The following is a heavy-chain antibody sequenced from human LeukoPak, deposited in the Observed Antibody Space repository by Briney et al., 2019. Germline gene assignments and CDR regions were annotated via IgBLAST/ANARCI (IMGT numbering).Heavy chain of an antibody. V-gene: IGHV1-18*01. CDR2: ISTYNGNT. CDR3: ARDRRSTMVADYYYGMDV. CDR1: GYTFSSYG. D-gene: IGHD2-8*01. J-gene: IGHJ6*02. Sequence: GASVKVSCKASGYTFSSYGISWVRQAPGQGLEWMGWISTYNGNTKYTQKLQGRVTMTTDTSTSTAYMELRSLRSDDTAVYYRARDRRSTMVADYYYGMDVWGQGTTVTVSS.